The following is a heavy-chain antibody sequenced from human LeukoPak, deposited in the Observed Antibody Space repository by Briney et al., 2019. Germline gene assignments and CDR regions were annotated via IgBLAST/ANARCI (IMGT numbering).Heavy chain of an antibody. CDR3: ARQSGNYVYFDY. V-gene: IGHV3-66*04. CDR2: ISSGGST. J-gene: IGHJ4*02. Sequence: PGGSLRLSCAASGFTFSSYAMSWVRQAPGKGLEWVSVISSGGSTYYADSVKGRFTISRDNSKNTLYLQMSSLSAEDTAVYYCARQSGNYVYFDYWGQGTLVTVSS. D-gene: IGHD1-26*01. CDR1: GFTFSSYA.